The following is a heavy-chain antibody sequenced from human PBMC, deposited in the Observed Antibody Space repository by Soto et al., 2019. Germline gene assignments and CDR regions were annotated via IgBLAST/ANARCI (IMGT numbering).Heavy chain of an antibody. D-gene: IGHD4-17*01. CDR2: ISWDGGST. V-gene: IGHV3-43*01. J-gene: IGHJ4*02. Sequence: EVQLVESGGVVVQPGGSLRLSCAASGFTFDDYTMHWVRQAPGKGLEWVSLISWDGGSTYYADSVKGRFTISRDNSKNSLDLQMNSLGTEDTALYYCAKDPESYGVEMAPRDWGQGTLVTVSS. CDR3: AKDPESYGVEMAPRD. CDR1: GFTFDDYT.